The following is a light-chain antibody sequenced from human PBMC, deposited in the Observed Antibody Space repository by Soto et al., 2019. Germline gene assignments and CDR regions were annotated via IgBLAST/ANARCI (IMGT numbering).Light chain of an antibody. V-gene: IGKV1-5*03. CDR1: QTINRW. J-gene: IGKJ1*01. CDR2: KAS. CDR3: QHWS. Sequence: DIQITQSPSTLSASVLDRFTITCRASQTINRWLAWYQQKPGEVPKLLIYKASVLESGVPSRFSGSGSGTEFTLTISRLQPEDVATYYCQHWSFGQGTKVDI.